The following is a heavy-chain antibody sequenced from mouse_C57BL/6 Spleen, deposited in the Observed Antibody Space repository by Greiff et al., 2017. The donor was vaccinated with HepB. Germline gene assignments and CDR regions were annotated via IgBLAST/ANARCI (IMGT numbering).Heavy chain of an antibody. CDR1: GFTFSDYY. CDR3: ARDNRWYFDV. J-gene: IGHJ1*03. Sequence: EVKLVESEGGLVQPGSSMKLSCTASGFTFSDYYMAWVRQVPEKGLEWVANINYDGSSTYYLDSLKSRFIISRDNAKNILYLQMSSLKSEDTATYYCARDNRWYFDVWGTGTTVTVSS. CDR2: INYDGSST. V-gene: IGHV5-16*01.